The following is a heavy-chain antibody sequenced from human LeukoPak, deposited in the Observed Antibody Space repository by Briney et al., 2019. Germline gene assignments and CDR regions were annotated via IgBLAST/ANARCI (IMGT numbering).Heavy chain of an antibody. CDR1: GYTFTNYH. Sequence: GASVKVSCKASGYTFTNYHINWVRQAPGQGLEWMGWINPNNGDSGFAQKFQGRVTITRDTAMTTAYMELSSLTSADTAIYFCARTTSFTASGYDYWGQGTLVTVSS. J-gene: IGHJ4*02. V-gene: IGHV1-8*03. CDR3: ARTTSFTASGYDY. D-gene: IGHD6-25*01. CDR2: INPNNGDS.